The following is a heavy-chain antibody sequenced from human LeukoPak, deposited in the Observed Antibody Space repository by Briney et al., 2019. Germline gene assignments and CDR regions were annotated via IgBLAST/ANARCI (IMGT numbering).Heavy chain of an antibody. CDR1: GGSISGYY. CDR3: ARGYYDILTGYYGTFDY. V-gene: IGHV3-11*04. Sequence: LSLTCSVSGGSISGYYWSWIRQPPGKGLEWVSYISSSGSTIYYADSVKGRFTISRDNAKNSLYLQMNSLRAEDTAVYYCARGYYDILTGYYGTFDYWGQGTLVTVSS. J-gene: IGHJ4*02. CDR2: ISSSGSTI. D-gene: IGHD3-9*01.